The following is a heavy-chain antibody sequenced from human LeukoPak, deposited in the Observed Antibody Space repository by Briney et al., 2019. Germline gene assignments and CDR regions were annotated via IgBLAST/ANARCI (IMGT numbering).Heavy chain of an antibody. D-gene: IGHD5-18*01. CDR3: ARVQTVDTAMVDY. V-gene: IGHV1-46*03. J-gene: IGHJ4*02. CDR1: GYTFTSYY. Sequence: GTSVKVSCKASGYTFTSYYMHWVRQAPGQGLEWMGIINPSGGSTSYAQKFQGRVTMTRDTSTSTVYMELSNLRSEDTAVYYCARVQTVDTAMVDYWGQGTLVTVSS. CDR2: INPSGGST.